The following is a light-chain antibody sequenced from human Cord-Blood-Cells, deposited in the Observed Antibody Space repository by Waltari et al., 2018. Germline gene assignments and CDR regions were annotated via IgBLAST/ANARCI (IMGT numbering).Light chain of an antibody. Sequence: DIKMTQSPSTLSASVGDRITLTCRASQSISSGLAWYQQKPGKAPKPRIYDASSLESGVPSRFSGSGSGTEFTLTISSLQPDDFATYYCQQYNSYWTFGQWTKVEIK. CDR3: QQYNSYWT. J-gene: IGKJ1*01. CDR2: DAS. V-gene: IGKV1-5*01. CDR1: QSISSG.